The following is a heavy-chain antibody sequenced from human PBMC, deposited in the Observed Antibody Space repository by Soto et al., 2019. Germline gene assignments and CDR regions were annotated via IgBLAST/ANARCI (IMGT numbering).Heavy chain of an antibody. CDR3: AHRTYYDFWSGSNWFDP. V-gene: IGHV2-5*02. CDR2: IYGDDDK. D-gene: IGHD3-3*01. Sequence: KESGPTLVKPTQTLTLTCTFSGFSLSTSGVGVGWIRQPPGKALEWLALIYGDDDKRYSPSLKSRLTITKDTSKNQVVLTMTNMDPVDTATYYCAHRTYYDFWSGSNWFDPWGQGTLVTVSS. CDR1: GFSLSTSGVG. J-gene: IGHJ5*02.